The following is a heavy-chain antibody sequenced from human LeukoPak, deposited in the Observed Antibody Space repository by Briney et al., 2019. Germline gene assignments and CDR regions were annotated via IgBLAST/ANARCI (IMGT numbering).Heavy chain of an antibody. D-gene: IGHD6-19*01. V-gene: IGHV1-2*02. Sequence: EASVKVSCKASGYTFTGYYMHWVRQAPGQGLEWMGWINPNSGGTNYAQKFQGRVTMTRDTSISTAYMELSRLRSDDTAVYYCARSVSAVALFDYWGQGTLVTVSS. J-gene: IGHJ4*02. CDR1: GYTFTGYY. CDR3: ARSVSAVALFDY. CDR2: INPNSGGT.